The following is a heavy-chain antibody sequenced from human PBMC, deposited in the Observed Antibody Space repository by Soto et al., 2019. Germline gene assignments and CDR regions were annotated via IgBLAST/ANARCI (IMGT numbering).Heavy chain of an antibody. CDR2: INPNSGGT. V-gene: IGHV1-2*04. D-gene: IGHD6-13*01. Sequence: ASVKVSCKASGYTFTGYYMHWVRQAPGQGLEWMGWINPNSGGTNYAQKFQGWVTMTRDTSISTAYMELSRLRSDDTAVYYCARVAPWGIAAAGTLENNWYFDLWGRGTLVTVSS. CDR3: ARVAPWGIAAAGTLENNWYFDL. CDR1: GYTFTGYY. J-gene: IGHJ2*01.